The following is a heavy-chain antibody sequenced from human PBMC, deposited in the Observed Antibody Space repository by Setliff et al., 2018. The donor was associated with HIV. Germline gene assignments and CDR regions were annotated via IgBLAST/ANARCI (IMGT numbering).Heavy chain of an antibody. V-gene: IGHV4-4*07. J-gene: IGHJ3*02. Sequence: SETLSLTCTVSGDSISGYYWSWIRQPAGRGLEWTGRIHTSGSTNYNPSLKSRVTVTRDTSINTVYLEVNGLKSDDTAVYYCARDYIHVFDIWGQGTMVTVSS. CDR3: ARDYIHVFDI. CDR2: IHTSGST. CDR1: GDSISGYY.